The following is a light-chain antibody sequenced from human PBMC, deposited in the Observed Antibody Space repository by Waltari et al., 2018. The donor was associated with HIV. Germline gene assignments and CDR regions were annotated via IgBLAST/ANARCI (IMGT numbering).Light chain of an antibody. CDR3: QQSYSTPYT. V-gene: IGKV1-39*01. CDR1: QSIGNY. J-gene: IGKJ2*01. CDR2: AAS. Sequence: DIQMTQSPSSLSASVGDRVTISCRASQSIGNYLNWYQQRPGKAPNLLIYAASSVQSGVPSRFSGSGSGTAFTLTITSLQPEDFATYYCQQSYSTPYTFGQGTKLEIK.